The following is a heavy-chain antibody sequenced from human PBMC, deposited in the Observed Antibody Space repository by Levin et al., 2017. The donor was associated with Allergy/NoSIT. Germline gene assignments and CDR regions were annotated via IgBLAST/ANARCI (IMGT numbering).Heavy chain of an antibody. Sequence: PGGSLRLSCAASGFTFSSYSMNWVRQAPGKGLEWVSSISSSSSYIYYADSVKGRFTISRDNAKNSLYLQMNSLRAEDTAVYYCARDEEGYIPYYYDYGMDGWGQGTTVTVSS. CDR1: GFTFSSYS. J-gene: IGHJ6*02. D-gene: IGHD2-2*02. CDR3: ARDEEGYIPYYYDYGMDG. CDR2: ISSSSSYI. V-gene: IGHV3-21*01.